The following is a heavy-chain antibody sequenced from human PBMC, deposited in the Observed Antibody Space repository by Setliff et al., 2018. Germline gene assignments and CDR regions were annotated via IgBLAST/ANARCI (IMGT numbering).Heavy chain of an antibody. CDR1: GGIIYDHW. CDR2: IYSDGSA. CDR3: ARERQGGFLEWAPFDS. J-gene: IGHJ4*02. V-gene: IGHV4-4*07. Sequence: PSETLSLTCSVSGGIIYDHWWTWIRQPAGAGLEWIGRIYSDGSADYNPSLRSRVTISVDKSKNQFFLKLTSMTAADTALYFCARERQGGFLEWAPFDSWGRGVVVTVSS. D-gene: IGHD3-3*01.